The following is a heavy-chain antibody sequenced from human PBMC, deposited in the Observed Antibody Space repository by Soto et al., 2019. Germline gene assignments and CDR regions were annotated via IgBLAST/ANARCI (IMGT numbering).Heavy chain of an antibody. V-gene: IGHV1-69*01. Sequence: QVQLVQSGAEVKKPGSSVQVSCKASGGTFSSYAISWVRQAPGQGLEWMGGIIPIFGTANYAQKFQGRVTITADESTSTAYMELSSLRSEDTAVYYCARNGDYYDSSGQAQYDYWGQVTLVTVSS. D-gene: IGHD3-22*01. CDR1: GGTFSSYA. CDR3: ARNGDYYDSSGQAQYDY. CDR2: IIPIFGTA. J-gene: IGHJ4*02.